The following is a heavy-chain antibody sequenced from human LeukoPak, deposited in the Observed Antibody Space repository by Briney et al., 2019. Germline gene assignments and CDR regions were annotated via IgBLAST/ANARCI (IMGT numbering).Heavy chain of an antibody. CDR1: GGTFSSYA. CDR2: IIPILGIA. CDR3: ARDPYYYDSSGYSGFRQNFDY. Sequence: VASVKVSCKASGGTFSSYAISWVRQAPGQGLEWMGRIIPILGIANYAQKFQGRVTITADKSTSTAYMELSSLRSEDTAVYYRARDPYYYDSSGYSGFRQNFDYWGQGTLVTVSS. D-gene: IGHD3-22*01. V-gene: IGHV1-69*04. J-gene: IGHJ4*02.